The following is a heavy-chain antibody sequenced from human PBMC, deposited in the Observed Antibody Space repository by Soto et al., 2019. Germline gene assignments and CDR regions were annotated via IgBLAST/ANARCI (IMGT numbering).Heavy chain of an antibody. CDR3: ARAQATVVVPAAPSYYYGMDV. D-gene: IGHD2-2*01. CDR1: GGTFSSYA. J-gene: IGHJ6*02. Sequence: QVQLVQSGAEVKKPGSSVKVSCKASGGTFSSYAISWVRQAPGQGLEWMGGIIPIFGTANYAQKFQGRVTITADKSTSTAYIELSSLRSEDTTVYYCARAQATVVVPAAPSYYYGMDVWGQGTTVTVSS. CDR2: IIPIFGTA. V-gene: IGHV1-69*06.